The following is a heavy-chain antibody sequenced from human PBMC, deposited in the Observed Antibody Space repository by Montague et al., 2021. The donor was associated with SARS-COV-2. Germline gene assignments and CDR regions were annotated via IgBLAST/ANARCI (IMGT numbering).Heavy chain of an antibody. J-gene: IGHJ3*02. CDR1: GFTFSSYA. CDR2: ISYDGSNK. Sequence: SLRLSCAASGFTFSSYAMHWVRQAPGKGLEWVAVISYDGSNKYYADSVKGRFTISRDNSKNTLHLQMNSLRAEDTAVYYCVRVPGSGSYYGAFDIWGQGTMVTVSS. D-gene: IGHD1-26*01. V-gene: IGHV3-30-3*01. CDR3: VRVPGSGSYYGAFDI.